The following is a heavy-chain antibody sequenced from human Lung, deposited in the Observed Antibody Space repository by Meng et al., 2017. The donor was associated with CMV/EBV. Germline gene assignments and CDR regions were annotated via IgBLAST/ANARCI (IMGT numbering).Heavy chain of an antibody. V-gene: IGHV3-30*04. Sequence: LSLXCAASGFTFSSYAMHWVRQAPGKGREWVAVISYDGSNKYYADSVKGRFTISRDNSKNTLYLQMNSLRAEDTAVYYCARDQKQLAPAYGGQGTLVTVSS. CDR3: ARDQKQLAPAY. CDR2: ISYDGSNK. CDR1: GFTFSSYA. J-gene: IGHJ4*02. D-gene: IGHD6-6*01.